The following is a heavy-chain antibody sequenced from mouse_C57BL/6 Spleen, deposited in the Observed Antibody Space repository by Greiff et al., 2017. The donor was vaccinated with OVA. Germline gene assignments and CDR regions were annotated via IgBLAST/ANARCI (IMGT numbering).Heavy chain of an antibody. D-gene: IGHD1-1*01. J-gene: IGHJ4*01. CDR2: IYPRDGST. V-gene: IGHV1-85*01. CDR1: GYTFTSYD. Sequence: VQLQQSGPELVKPGASVKLSCKASGYTFTSYDINWVKQRPGQGLEWIGWIYPRDGSTKYNEKFKGKATLTVDTSSSTAYMELHSLTSEDSAVYFCAREPIYYGSRDYYAMDYWGQGTSVTVSS. CDR3: AREPIYYGSRDYYAMDY.